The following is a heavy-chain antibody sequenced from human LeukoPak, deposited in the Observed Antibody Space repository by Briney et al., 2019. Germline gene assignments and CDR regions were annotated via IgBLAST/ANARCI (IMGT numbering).Heavy chain of an antibody. J-gene: IGHJ4*02. Sequence: ASVKVSCKASGGTFSSYAISWVRQAPGQGLEWMGGIIPIFGTANYAQKFQGRVTITADKSTSTAYMELSSLRSEDTAAYYCARDKGRYYDRPYYFDYWGQGTLVTVSS. V-gene: IGHV1-69*06. CDR1: GGTFSSYA. CDR2: IIPIFGTA. CDR3: ARDKGRYYDRPYYFDY. D-gene: IGHD3-22*01.